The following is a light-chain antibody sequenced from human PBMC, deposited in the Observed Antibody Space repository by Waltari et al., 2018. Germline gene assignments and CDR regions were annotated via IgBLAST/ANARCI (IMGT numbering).Light chain of an antibody. CDR2: GVT. Sequence: QSPPTQPPSMSGSPGQSVTISCTGTSSDVGGNNYVSWYQQHPGKAPKLIIYGVTNRPSGVSDRFSGSKSGYTASLTISGLQAEDEVDYYCCSYSSSASWLFGGGTRLTVL. CDR1: SSDVGGNNY. CDR3: CSYSSSASWL. J-gene: IGLJ3*02. V-gene: IGLV2-14*03.